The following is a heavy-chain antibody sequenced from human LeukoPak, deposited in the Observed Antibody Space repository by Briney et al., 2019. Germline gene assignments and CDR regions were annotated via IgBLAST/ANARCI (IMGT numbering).Heavy chain of an antibody. Sequence: GGSLRLSCAASGFTFSSYAMSWVRQAPGKGLEWGAVISKDGSERYYPDSVKGRFTLSRDNSKTTVYLQMNSLRVDDTAVYYCARDGGAAADPFDYWGQGSLVTVSS. J-gene: IGHJ4*02. D-gene: IGHD6-13*01. CDR2: ISKDGSER. V-gene: IGHV3-30-3*01. CDR1: GFTFSSYA. CDR3: ARDGGAAADPFDY.